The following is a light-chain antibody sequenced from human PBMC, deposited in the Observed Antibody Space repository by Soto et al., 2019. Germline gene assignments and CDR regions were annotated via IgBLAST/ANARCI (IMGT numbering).Light chain of an antibody. CDR1: LTVGTN. J-gene: IGKJ1*01. CDR2: GAS. CDR3: QHHNNWPPRT. Sequence: VMTQSPATLSVSPGERATLSCRASLTVGTNLAWYQQKPGQPPRLLMYGASTRATGIPARFSGSGSGTDFTLTISSLQSEDFAVYYCQHHNNWPPRTFGQGTKVGIK. V-gene: IGKV3-15*01.